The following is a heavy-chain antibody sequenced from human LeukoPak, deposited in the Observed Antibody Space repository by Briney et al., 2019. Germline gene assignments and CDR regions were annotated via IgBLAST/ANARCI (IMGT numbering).Heavy chain of an antibody. Sequence: GRSLRLSCAASGFTFSSYGMHWVRQAPGKGLEWVAVISYDGSNKYYADSVKGRFTISRDNSKNTLYLQMNSLGVEDTAVYYCAKAAYGDYFDYWGQGTLVTVSS. CDR3: AKAAYGDYFDY. D-gene: IGHD4-17*01. J-gene: IGHJ4*02. CDR2: ISYDGSNK. V-gene: IGHV3-30*18. CDR1: GFTFSSYG.